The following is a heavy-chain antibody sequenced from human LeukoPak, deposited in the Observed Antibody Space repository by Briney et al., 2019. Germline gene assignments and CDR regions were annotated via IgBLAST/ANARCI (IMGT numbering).Heavy chain of an antibody. CDR2: IIPILGIA. CDR3: ARDPRSGLGAFDI. D-gene: IGHD3-10*01. CDR1: GGTFSSYT. Sequence: SVKVSCKASGGTFSSYTISWVRQAPGQGREWIGRIIPILGIANYAQKFQGRVTITADKSTSTAYMELSSLRSEDTAVYYCARDPRSGLGAFDIWGQGTMVTVSS. J-gene: IGHJ3*02. V-gene: IGHV1-69*04.